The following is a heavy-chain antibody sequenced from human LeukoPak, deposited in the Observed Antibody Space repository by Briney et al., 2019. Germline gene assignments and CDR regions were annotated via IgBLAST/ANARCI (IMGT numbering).Heavy chain of an antibody. Sequence: SVKVSCMASARTFSNYAISWVRQAPGQGLEWMGWIIPLFDTADYAQKFQGRLTLTADESTSTAYMEMSSLRAEDTAVYYCARDLVGSHTGYSSGAWDYWGQGTLVSVSS. J-gene: IGHJ4*02. CDR2: IIPLFDTA. CDR1: ARTFSNYA. D-gene: IGHD3-9*01. V-gene: IGHV1-69*13. CDR3: ARDLVGSHTGYSSGAWDY.